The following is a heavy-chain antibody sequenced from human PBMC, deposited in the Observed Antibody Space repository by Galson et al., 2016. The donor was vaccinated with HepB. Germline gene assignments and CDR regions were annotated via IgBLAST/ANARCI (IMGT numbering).Heavy chain of an antibody. V-gene: IGHV4-61*01. CDR3: AAYVATVTSRRANYFDP. CDR1: GDSVNTGHYY. J-gene: IGHJ5*02. CDR2: MYYSGMT. D-gene: IGHD4-17*01. Sequence: ETLSLTCNVSGDSVNTGHYYWNWIRQSPGEGLEWIGYMYYSGMTKYSPSLKSRVTISVDASKNQFSLNLRSVTAADTAVYYCAAYVATVTSRRANYFDPWGQGILVTVSS.